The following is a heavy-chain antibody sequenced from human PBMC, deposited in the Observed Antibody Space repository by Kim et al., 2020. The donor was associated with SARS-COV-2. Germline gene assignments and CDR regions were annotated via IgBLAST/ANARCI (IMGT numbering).Heavy chain of an antibody. V-gene: IGHV3-33*03. CDR2: IWYEGSKK. CDR1: GFTFSSYT. CDR3: AKDGGDGGPSPLDY. J-gene: IGHJ4*02. Sequence: GGSLRLSCAASGFTFSSYTMHWVRQAPGKGLEWVALIWYEGSKKSYPDSVKGRFTVSRDNSKNTLYLQMNSLRAGDTAVYYCAKDGGDGGPSPLDYWGQGTLVTVSS. D-gene: IGHD3-16*01.